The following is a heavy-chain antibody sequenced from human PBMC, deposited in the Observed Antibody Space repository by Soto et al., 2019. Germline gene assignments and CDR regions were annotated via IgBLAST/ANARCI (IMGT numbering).Heavy chain of an antibody. CDR2: VYHSGST. CDR1: GGSMRNYY. CDR3: TSSYSTSSSPDY. Sequence: SETMSLTCRVSGGSMRNYYRNWIRQPPGRGLEWIGYVYHSGSTNYNPSLKSRVSMSVDVSRNHFSLTLHSVTAADTAVYFCTSSYSTSSSPDYWGQGTLVTVSS. D-gene: IGHD6-6*01. J-gene: IGHJ4*02. V-gene: IGHV4-59*01.